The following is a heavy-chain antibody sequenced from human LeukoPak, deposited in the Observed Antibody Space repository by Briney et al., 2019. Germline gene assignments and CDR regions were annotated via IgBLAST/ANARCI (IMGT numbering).Heavy chain of an antibody. J-gene: IGHJ4*02. V-gene: IGHV3-30*18. D-gene: IGHD5-12*01. CDR3: AKMGDSGYEFDY. CDR2: ISYDGSNK. CDR1: GFTFSSYG. Sequence: GGSLRLSCAASGFTFSSYGMHWARQAPGKGLEWVAVISYDGSNKYYADSVKGRFTISRDNSKNTLYLQMNSLRAEDTAVYYCAKMGDSGYEFDYWGQGTLVTVSS.